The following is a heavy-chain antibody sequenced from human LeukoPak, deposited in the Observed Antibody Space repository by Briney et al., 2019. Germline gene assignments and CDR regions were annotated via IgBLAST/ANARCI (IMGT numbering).Heavy chain of an antibody. D-gene: IGHD3-16*01. CDR1: GFSFSTYC. J-gene: IGHJ4*02. CDR3: AGDTPPGGDYYFDY. CDR2: IWNAVTNT. Sequence: GGSLRLSCAASGFSFSTYCMHWVRQAPGKGLEWVALIWNAVTNTYYWDSWKGRFTISRDHSKNPLYMQLNSLRAEDTAVYYCAGDTPPGGDYYFDYWGQGTLVIVSS. V-gene: IGHV3-33*01.